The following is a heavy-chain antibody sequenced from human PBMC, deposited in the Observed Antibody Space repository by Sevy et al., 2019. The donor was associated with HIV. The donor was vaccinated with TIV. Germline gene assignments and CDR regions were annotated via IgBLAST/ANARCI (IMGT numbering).Heavy chain of an antibody. V-gene: IGHV1-2*02. CDR3: ARDGDVLRYFDWLLKSSGWFDP. D-gene: IGHD3-9*01. CDR1: GYTFTGYY. Sequence: ASVKVSCKASGYTFTGYYMHWVRQAPGQGLEWMGWINPNSGGTNYAQKFQGRVTMTRDTSISTAYMELSRLRSDDTAGYYCARDGDVLRYFDWLLKSSGWFDPWGQGTLVTVSS. J-gene: IGHJ5*02. CDR2: INPNSGGT.